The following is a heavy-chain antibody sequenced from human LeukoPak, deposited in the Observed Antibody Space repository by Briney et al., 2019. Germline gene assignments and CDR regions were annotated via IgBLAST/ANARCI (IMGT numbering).Heavy chain of an antibody. D-gene: IGHD3-22*01. CDR3: SRGLDSRKLGY. Sequence: SETLSLTCTVSGASLSSDDQYWNWIRQSPGKGLEWIGSIHPSGMLYNNPSLESRFTISIDTSENQFSLNLNSVTAADTAVYFCSRGLDSRKLGYWGQGTLVTVSS. V-gene: IGHV4-31*03. J-gene: IGHJ4*02. CDR1: GASLSSDDQY. CDR2: IHPSGML.